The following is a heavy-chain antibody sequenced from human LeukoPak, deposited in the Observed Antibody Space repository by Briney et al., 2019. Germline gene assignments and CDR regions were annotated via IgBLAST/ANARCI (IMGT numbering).Heavy chain of an antibody. CDR3: ARVRFSGSLGIDY. D-gene: IGHD1-26*01. CDR2: IYSSGST. V-gene: IGHV4-61*02. CDR1: GGSISSGTYY. Sequence: SETLSLTCTVSGGSISSGTYYWSWIRQPAGKGLEWIGRIYSSGSTYYNPSLKSRVTISVDTSKNQFSLKLSSVTAADTAVYYCARVRFSGSLGIDYWGQGTLVTVSS. J-gene: IGHJ4*02.